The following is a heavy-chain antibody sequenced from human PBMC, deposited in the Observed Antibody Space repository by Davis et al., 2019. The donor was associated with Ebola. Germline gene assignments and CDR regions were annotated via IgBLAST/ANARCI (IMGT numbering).Heavy chain of an antibody. CDR3: ARIMITFGGVIVIPGEFDY. CDR2: IYYSGST. CDR1: GGSISSGGYY. J-gene: IGHJ4*02. D-gene: IGHD3-16*02. Sequence: LRLSCTVSGGSISSGGYYWSWIRQHPGKGLEWIGYIYYSGSTYYNPSLKSRVTISVDTSKNQFSLKLSSVTAADTAVYYCARIMITFGGVIVIPGEFDYWGQGTLVTVSS. V-gene: IGHV4-31*03.